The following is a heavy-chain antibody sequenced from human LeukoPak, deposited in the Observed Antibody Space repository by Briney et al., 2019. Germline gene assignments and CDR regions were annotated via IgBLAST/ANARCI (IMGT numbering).Heavy chain of an antibody. Sequence: PSETLSLTCTVSGGSISSYYWSWIRQPPGKGLEWIGYIYYSGSTNYNPSLKSRVTISVDTSKNQFSLKLSSVTAADTAVYYCAGQTGYSYGFDYWGQGTLVTVSS. CDR1: GGSISSYY. J-gene: IGHJ4*02. CDR3: AGQTGYSYGFDY. V-gene: IGHV4-59*08. CDR2: IYYSGST. D-gene: IGHD5-18*01.